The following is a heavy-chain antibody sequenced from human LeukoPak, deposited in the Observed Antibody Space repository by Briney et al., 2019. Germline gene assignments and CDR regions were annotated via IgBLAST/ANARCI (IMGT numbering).Heavy chain of an antibody. V-gene: IGHV4-4*07. Sequence: SETLSLTCTVSGDSINSAYWSWIRQPAGKGLEWIGRVHTSGSTNYNPSLKSRVTLSQDTSKNQFYLRLTSVTAADTAVYYCARDGGGNRNFDYWGQGTLVTVSS. D-gene: IGHD4-23*01. J-gene: IGHJ4*02. CDR3: ARDGGGNRNFDY. CDR2: VHTSGST. CDR1: GDSINSAY.